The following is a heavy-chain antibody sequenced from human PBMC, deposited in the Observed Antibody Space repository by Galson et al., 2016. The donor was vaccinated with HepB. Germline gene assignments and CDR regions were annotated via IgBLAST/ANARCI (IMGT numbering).Heavy chain of an antibody. CDR1: GGSISSCNGY. D-gene: IGHD3-10*01. V-gene: IGHV4-39*02. Sequence: SETLSLTCTVSGGSISSCNGYWGWVRQPPGKELEWIGSIYCSGTTFYKSSLKSRVTISVDTSKNHLSLRLTSVTAADTAVYYCARRTYGSGNDYWGQGALVTVSS. CDR3: ARRTYGSGNDY. J-gene: IGHJ4*02. CDR2: IYCSGTT.